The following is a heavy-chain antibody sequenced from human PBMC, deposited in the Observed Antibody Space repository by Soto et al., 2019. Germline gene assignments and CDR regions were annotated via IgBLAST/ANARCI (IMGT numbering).Heavy chain of an antibody. Sequence: PGESLKISCAASGFTFSSYAMHWVRQAPGKGLEWVAVISYDGSNKYYADSVKGRFTISRDNSKNTLYLQMNSLRAEDTAVYYCAREPVVTMIVVIINFRAFDIWGQGTMVTVSS. CDR3: AREPVVTMIVVIINFRAFDI. D-gene: IGHD3-22*01. CDR1: GFTFSSYA. J-gene: IGHJ3*02. CDR2: ISYDGSNK. V-gene: IGHV3-30-3*01.